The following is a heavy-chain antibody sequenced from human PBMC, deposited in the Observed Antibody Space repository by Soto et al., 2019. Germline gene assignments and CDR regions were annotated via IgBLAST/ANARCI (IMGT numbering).Heavy chain of an antibody. D-gene: IGHD2-2*01. CDR1: GGSISSYY. J-gene: IGHJ5*02. CDR3: ARGIVVVPAARFWFDP. CDR2: IYYSGST. Sequence: SETLSLTCTVSGGSISSYYWSWIRQPPGKGLEWIGYIYYSGSTNYNPSLKSRVTISVDKSKNQFSLKLSSVTAADTAVYYCARGIVVVPAARFWFDPWGQGTLVTVSS. V-gene: IGHV4-59*12.